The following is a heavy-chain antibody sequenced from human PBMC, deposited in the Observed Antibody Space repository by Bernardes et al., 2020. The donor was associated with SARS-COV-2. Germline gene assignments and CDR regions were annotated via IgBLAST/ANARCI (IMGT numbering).Heavy chain of an antibody. CDR3: ARTRITMFGVALLNDY. Sequence: ASVKVSCKASGYTFTSYGISWVRQAPGQGLEWMGWISAYNGNTNYAQKLQGRVTMTTDTSTSTAYMELRSLRSDDTAVYYCARTRITMFGVALLNDYSCQGTLGTVSS. D-gene: IGHD3-3*01. CDR2: ISAYNGNT. V-gene: IGHV1-18*01. J-gene: IGHJ4*02. CDR1: GYTFTSYG.